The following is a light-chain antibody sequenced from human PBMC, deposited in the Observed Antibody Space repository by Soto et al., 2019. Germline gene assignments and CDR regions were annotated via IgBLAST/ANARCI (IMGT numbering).Light chain of an antibody. J-gene: IGLJ2*01. Sequence: QSVLTQPASVSGSPGQSITISCTGTSSDNGDYNYVSWYQQHPGKAPKLMIYDVSNRPSGVSNRFSGSKSGNTASLTISGLQAEDEADYYCSSYTNSSVVFGGGTKLTVL. V-gene: IGLV2-14*01. CDR1: SSDNGDYNY. CDR3: SSYTNSSVV. CDR2: DVS.